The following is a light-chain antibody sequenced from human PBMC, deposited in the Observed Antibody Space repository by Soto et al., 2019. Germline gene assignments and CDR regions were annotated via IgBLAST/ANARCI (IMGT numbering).Light chain of an antibody. J-gene: IGKJ2*01. CDR3: QQYNSWPPSYT. V-gene: IGKV3-15*01. CDR2: GAS. Sequence: EIVMTQSPATLSVSLGDRATLSCRASQSVTTYLAWYQQKPGQAPRLLLYGASTSATGIPARFSGSGSETDFTLTISSLQSEDFAFYYCQQYNSWPPSYTFGQGTKLEIK. CDR1: QSVTTY.